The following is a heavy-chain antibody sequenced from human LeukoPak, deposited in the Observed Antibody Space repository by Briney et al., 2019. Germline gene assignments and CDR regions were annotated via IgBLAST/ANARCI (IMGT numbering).Heavy chain of an antibody. CDR2: ISGSGGYT. Sequence: GGTLRLSCATSGFTFSSYGMGWVRQAPGKGLEWVSTISGSGGYTFYADSVKGRFTISKDNAKNSLYLQMNSLRAEDTAVYYCARLIWYFDYWGQGTLVTVSS. CDR3: ARLIWYFDY. D-gene: IGHD3-10*01. V-gene: IGHV3-23*01. CDR1: GFTFSSYG. J-gene: IGHJ4*02.